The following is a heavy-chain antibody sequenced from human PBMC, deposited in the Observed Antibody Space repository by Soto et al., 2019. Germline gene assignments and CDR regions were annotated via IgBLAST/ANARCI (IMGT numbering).Heavy chain of an antibody. CDR2: IGTAGDT. D-gene: IGHD5-12*01. CDR3: ARAVLHYGIVATTAFDI. J-gene: IGHJ3*02. CDR1: GFTFSSYD. Sequence: GGSLRLSCAASGFTFSSYDMHWVRQATGKGLEWVSAIGTAGDTYYPGSVKGRFTISRENAKNSLYLQMNSLRAGDTAVYYCARAVLHYGIVATTAFDIWGQGTMVTVS. V-gene: IGHV3-13*01.